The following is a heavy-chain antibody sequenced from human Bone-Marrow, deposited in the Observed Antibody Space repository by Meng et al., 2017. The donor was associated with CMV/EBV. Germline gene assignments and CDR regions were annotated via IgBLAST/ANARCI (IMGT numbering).Heavy chain of an antibody. CDR2: IKSKTDGGTT. J-gene: IGHJ6*02. V-gene: IGHV3-15*01. Sequence: GESLKISCAASGFTFSNAWMSWVRQAPGKGLGWVGRIKSKTDGGTTDYAAPVKGRFTISRDDSKNTLYLQMNSLKTEDTAVYYCTTDGYYYGMDVWGQGTTVTVSS. CDR1: GFTFSNAW. CDR3: TTDGYYYGMDV.